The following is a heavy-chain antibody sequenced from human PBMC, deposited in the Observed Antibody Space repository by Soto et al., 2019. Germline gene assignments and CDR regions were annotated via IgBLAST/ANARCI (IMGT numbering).Heavy chain of an antibody. CDR3: ARGPKGHRIAAAGTRYYYYMDV. CDR2: INHSGST. CDR1: GGSFSGYY. D-gene: IGHD6-13*01. V-gene: IGHV4-34*01. Sequence: SSETLSLTCAVYGGSFSGYYWSWIRQPPGKGLEWIGEINHSGSTNYNPSLKSRVTISVDTFKNQFSLKLSSVTAADTAVYYCARGPKGHRIAAAGTRYYYYMDVWGKGTTVTVSS. J-gene: IGHJ6*03.